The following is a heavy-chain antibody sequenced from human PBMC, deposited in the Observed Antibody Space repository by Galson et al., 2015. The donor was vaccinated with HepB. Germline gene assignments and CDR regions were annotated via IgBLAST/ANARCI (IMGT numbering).Heavy chain of an antibody. CDR2: ISSSSSYT. CDR3: AREGGGYSVAGLDY. Sequence: SLRLSCAASGFTFSDYYMSWIRQAPGKGLEWVSYISSSSSYTNYADSVKGRFTISRDNARNSLYLQMNSLRTEDTAVYYCAREGGGYSVAGLDYWGQGTLVTVSS. D-gene: IGHD3-22*01. CDR1: GFTFSDYY. J-gene: IGHJ4*02. V-gene: IGHV3-11*06.